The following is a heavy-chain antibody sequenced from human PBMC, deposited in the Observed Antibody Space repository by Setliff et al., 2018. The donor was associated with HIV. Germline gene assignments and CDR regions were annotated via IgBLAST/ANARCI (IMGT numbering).Heavy chain of an antibody. D-gene: IGHD3-3*01. CDR3: ASLFRLSGFWISFLPDY. CDR2: IYSTGGT. V-gene: IGHV4-61*09. J-gene: IGHJ4*02. Sequence: SETLSLTCSVSGGSIRSGSYYWSWIRQPAGKGLEWIGHIYSTGGTRYNPSLESRLTILVDTSRNQISLYLSSVTASDTAVYYCASLFRLSGFWISFLPDYWGQGILVTVSS. CDR1: GGSIRSGSYY.